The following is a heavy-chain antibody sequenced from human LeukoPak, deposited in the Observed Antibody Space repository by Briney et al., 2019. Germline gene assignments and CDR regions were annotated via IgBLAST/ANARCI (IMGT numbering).Heavy chain of an antibody. CDR3: AKAFHGYTGSYFDY. J-gene: IGHJ4*02. V-gene: IGHV3-23*01. D-gene: IGHD1-26*01. CDR2: ISGSGSTT. Sequence: GGSLRLSCATSEFSFGGYAMSWVRQAPGKGLEWVSAISGSGSTTYYTDSVRGRFSISRDNSGNTLYLQMNSLSAEDTAVYYCAKAFHGYTGSYFDYWGQGTLVTVSS. CDR1: EFSFGGYA.